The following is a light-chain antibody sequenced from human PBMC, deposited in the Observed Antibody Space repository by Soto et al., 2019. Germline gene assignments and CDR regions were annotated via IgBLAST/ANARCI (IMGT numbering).Light chain of an antibody. J-gene: IGLJ1*01. CDR1: SSDVGAYNR. V-gene: IGLV2-18*02. CDR2: DVS. Sequence: QSALTQPASMSGSPGQSITISCTGSSSDVGAYNRVSWYQQSPDTAPKLIIYDVSDRPSGVPDRFSGSKSGNTASLTISGLQPEDEADYYCNSYTTRTTYVFGTGTKVTVL. CDR3: NSYTTRTTYV.